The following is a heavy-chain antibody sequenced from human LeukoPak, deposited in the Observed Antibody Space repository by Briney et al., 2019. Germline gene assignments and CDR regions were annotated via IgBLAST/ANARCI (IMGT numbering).Heavy chain of an antibody. CDR3: ARGNSNSADYYYYGMDV. V-gene: IGHV4-34*01. CDR2: INHSGST. CDR1: GGSFSGYY. D-gene: IGHD2/OR15-2a*01. Sequence: SETLSLTCAVYGGSFSGYYWSWIRQPPGKGLEWIGEINHSGSTNYNPSLKSRVTISVDTSKNQFSLKLSSVTAADTAVYYCARGNSNSADYYYYGMDVWGQGTTVTVSS. J-gene: IGHJ6*02.